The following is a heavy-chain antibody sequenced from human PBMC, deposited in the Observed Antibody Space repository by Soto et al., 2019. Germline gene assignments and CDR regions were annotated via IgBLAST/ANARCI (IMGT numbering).Heavy chain of an antibody. D-gene: IGHD5-18*01. CDR1: GYTFTSYG. J-gene: IGHJ3*02. CDR3: ARGAMVVDDDAFDI. V-gene: IGHV1-18*01. CDR2: ISAYNGNT. Sequence: GASVKVSCKASGYTFTSYGISWVLQAPGEGLEWMGWISAYNGNTNYAQKLQGRVTMTTDTSTSTAYMELRSLRSDDTAVYYCARGAMVVDDDAFDIWGQGTMVTVSS.